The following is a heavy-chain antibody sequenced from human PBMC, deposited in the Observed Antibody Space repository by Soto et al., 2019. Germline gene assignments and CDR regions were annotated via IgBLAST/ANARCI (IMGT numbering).Heavy chain of an antibody. Sequence: GSVKVSCKASGYAFTSYGISWVRQAPGQGLEWMGWISAYNDNTNYAQKLHGRVTMTTDTSTSTAYMELRSLRSDDTAVYYCARVVGVVPAAMRLNWFDPWGQGTLVTVSS. V-gene: IGHV1-18*04. CDR3: ARVVGVVPAAMRLNWFDP. CDR2: ISAYNDNT. D-gene: IGHD2-2*01. J-gene: IGHJ5*02. CDR1: GYAFTSYG.